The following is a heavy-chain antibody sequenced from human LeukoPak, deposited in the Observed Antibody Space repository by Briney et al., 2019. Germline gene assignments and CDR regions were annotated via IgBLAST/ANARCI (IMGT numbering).Heavy chain of an antibody. V-gene: IGHV3-7*01. CDR3: ARKDIVVVPAARHYIFDY. Sequence: PGGSLRLSCAASGFTFSSYWMSWVRQAPGKGLEWVANIKQDGSEKYYVDSVKGRFTISRDNAKNSLYLQMNSLRAEDTAVYYCARKDIVVVPAARHYIFDYWGQGTLVTVSS. CDR1: GFTFSSYW. CDR2: IKQDGSEK. D-gene: IGHD2-2*01. J-gene: IGHJ4*02.